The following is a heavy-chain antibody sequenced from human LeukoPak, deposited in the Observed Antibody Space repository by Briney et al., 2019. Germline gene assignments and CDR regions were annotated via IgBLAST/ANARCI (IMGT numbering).Heavy chain of an antibody. V-gene: IGHV1-2*06. J-gene: IGHJ4*02. CDR3: ARDPNEYCGGDCYSGY. CDR2: INPNSGGT. Sequence: ASVKVSCKASGYTFTSYYMHWVRQAPGQGLEWMGRINPNSGGTNYAQKFQGRVTMTRDTSISTAYMELSRLRSDDTAVYYCARDPNEYCGGDCYSGYWGQGTLVTVSS. CDR1: GYTFTSYY. D-gene: IGHD2-21*02.